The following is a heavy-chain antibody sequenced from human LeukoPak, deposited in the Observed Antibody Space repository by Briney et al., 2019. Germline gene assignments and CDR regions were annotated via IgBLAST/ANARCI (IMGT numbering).Heavy chain of an antibody. CDR3: AKWVSFPVGFDY. Sequence: GGSLRLSCGASGFTFSTYAMSWVRQALGKGLEWVSGISGSGGRTYYADSVKGRFTISRDNSKNTLYLQMNSLRAEDTAIYYCAKWVSFPVGFDYWGQGTLVTVSS. CDR2: ISGSGGRT. CDR1: GFTFSTYA. V-gene: IGHV3-23*01. D-gene: IGHD2-15*01. J-gene: IGHJ4*02.